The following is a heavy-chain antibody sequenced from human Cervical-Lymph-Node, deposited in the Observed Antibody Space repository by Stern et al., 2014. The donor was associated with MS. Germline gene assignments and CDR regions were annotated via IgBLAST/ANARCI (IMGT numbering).Heavy chain of an antibody. CDR3: AHRTAGPFDY. Sequence: QVTLKESGPALVKPTQTLTLTCTFSGFSLSTSGLGVGWIRQPPGEALEWLAYIYWDDQKRYSPSLKSRLTITKDISKNQVVLTLTNVDPVDTATYYCAHRTAGPFDYWGQGTLVTVSS. J-gene: IGHJ4*02. CDR2: IYWDDQK. CDR1: GFSLSTSGLG. V-gene: IGHV2-5*02.